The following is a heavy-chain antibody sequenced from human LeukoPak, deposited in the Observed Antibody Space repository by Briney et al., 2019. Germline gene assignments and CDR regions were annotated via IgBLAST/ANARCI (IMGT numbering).Heavy chain of an antibody. CDR3: ARDNDSSGYYNPIHY. J-gene: IGHJ4*02. Sequence: ASVKVSCKASGYTFTGYYMHWVRQAPGQGLEWMGRINPNNGATNYAQKFQGRVTMTGDTSTSTAYMELMSLKSDDTAVYYRARDNDSSGYYNPIHYCGEATLATPSS. D-gene: IGHD3-22*01. CDR2: INPNNGAT. V-gene: IGHV1-2*06. CDR1: GYTFTGYY.